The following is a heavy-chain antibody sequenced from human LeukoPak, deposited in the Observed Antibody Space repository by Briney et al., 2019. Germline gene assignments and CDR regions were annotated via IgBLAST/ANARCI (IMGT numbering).Heavy chain of an antibody. J-gene: IGHJ4*02. Sequence: GGSVRLSCAASGFTFSSYSMNWVRQAPGKGLEWVSSISSSSSHIYYADSVKGRFTISRDNAKNSLYLQMNSLRAEDTAVYYCARGNNYGGNSYYFDYWGQGTMVPVSS. CDR1: GFTFSSYS. CDR2: ISSSSSHI. CDR3: ARGNNYGGNSYYFDY. V-gene: IGHV3-21*01. D-gene: IGHD4-23*01.